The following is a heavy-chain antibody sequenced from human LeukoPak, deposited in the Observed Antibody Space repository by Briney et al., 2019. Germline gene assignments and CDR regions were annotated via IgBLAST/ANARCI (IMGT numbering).Heavy chain of an antibody. CDR1: GFTFSSYE. J-gene: IGHJ6*03. CDR2: ISSSSSLI. CDR3: AKVDRGDYSSSPVPYYNCYMNV. Sequence: PGGSLRLSWAAPGFTFSSYEMNWVRQSPGKALEWVSYISSSSSLIFYSDSVRGRLTISRDKAKNLLSKHMNRLRVEDTAVYYCAKVDRGDYSSSPVPYYNCYMNVWGKGTTVTVS. D-gene: IGHD6-13*01. V-gene: IGHV3-48*03.